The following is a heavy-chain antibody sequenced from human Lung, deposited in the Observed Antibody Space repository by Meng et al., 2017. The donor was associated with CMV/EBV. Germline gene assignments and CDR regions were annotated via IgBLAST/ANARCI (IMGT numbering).Heavy chain of an antibody. CDR3: ARGSRDEAFQH. D-gene: IGHD5-24*01. CDR2: IYTSGST. Sequence: QVQLAESRPVLVKPSDTLSLTCTVSGGSISSYYCIWILQPAGKGLEWIGRIYTSGSTNYNPSLKSRVTMSVDTSKNQFSLKLSSVTAADTAVYYCARGSRDEAFQHWGQGTLVTVSS. CDR1: GGSISSYY. V-gene: IGHV4-4*07. J-gene: IGHJ1*01.